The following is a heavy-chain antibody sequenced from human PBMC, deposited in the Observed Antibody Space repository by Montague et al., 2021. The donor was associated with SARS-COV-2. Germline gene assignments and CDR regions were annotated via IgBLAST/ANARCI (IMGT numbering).Heavy chain of an antibody. CDR1: GGSISAGYY. CDR2: IYYSGST. D-gene: IGHD6-19*01. CDR3: ASAIAVADTHYYYYGMDV. Sequence: TLSLTCTVSGGSISAGYYWTWIRQIPGKGLEWIGYIYYSGSTYYNPSLKSRVIMSIDTSKHQFSLKVSSVTAADTATYFCASAIAVADTHYYYYGMDVWGKGPRSPSPQ. J-gene: IGHJ6*01. V-gene: IGHV4-31*03.